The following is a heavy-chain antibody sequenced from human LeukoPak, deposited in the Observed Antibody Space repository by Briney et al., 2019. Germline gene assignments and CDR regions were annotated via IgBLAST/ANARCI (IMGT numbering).Heavy chain of an antibody. CDR2: ISSSGSTI. J-gene: IGHJ4*02. D-gene: IGHD4-17*01. CDR3: ARDPTEGPYETYGRHYFDF. CDR1: GFTFSDYY. Sequence: GGSLRLSCAASGFTFSDYYMSWIRQAPGKGLEWVSYISSSGSTIYYADSVKGRFTISRDNAKNSLYLQMNSLRAEDTAVYYCARDPTEGPYETYGRHYFDFWGQGTLVTVSS. V-gene: IGHV3-11*04.